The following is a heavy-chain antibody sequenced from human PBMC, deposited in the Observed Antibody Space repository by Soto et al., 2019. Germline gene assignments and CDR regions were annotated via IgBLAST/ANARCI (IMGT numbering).Heavy chain of an antibody. D-gene: IGHD1-26*01. Sequence: QVQLVESGGGVVQPGRSLRLSCAASGFSFSSYAMNWVRHVPGKGLEWVAFISHDGSNKYNPDSVKGRFTLSRDNSKNKLYLEMNRLRVEDTAVYYCAREFGLSAGGSTRGYFLHWGQGTLVTVSS. CDR1: GFSFSSYA. CDR2: ISHDGSNK. J-gene: IGHJ1*01. CDR3: AREFGLSAGGSTRGYFLH. V-gene: IGHV3-30-3*01.